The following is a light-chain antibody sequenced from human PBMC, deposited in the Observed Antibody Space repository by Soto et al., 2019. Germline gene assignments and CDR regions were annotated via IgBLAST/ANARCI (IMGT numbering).Light chain of an antibody. V-gene: IGKV1D-13*01. CDR1: QGISLS. CDR3: QQFAYYPVT. J-gene: IGKJ5*01. Sequence: IQLTQSPSSLSASVGDSVTITCRASQGISLSLAWFHQKPGEAPTLLIYDASSLERGVPSRFRGSGSGADFTLSINGLRPEDLGTYFCQQFAYYPVTVGQGTRLEI. CDR2: DAS.